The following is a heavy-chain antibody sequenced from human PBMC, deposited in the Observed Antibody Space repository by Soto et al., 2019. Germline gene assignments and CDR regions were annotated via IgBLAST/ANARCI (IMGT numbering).Heavy chain of an antibody. J-gene: IGHJ4*02. Sequence: PSETLSLTCTVSGASISYGGFSWSWIRQSPGKGLEWIGYISHLESTYYNPSLKSRVTISVDTSKNQFSLKLSSVTAADTAVYYCARAGRYQPLLFDYWGQGTLVTVSS. D-gene: IGHD2-2*01. CDR1: GASISYGGFS. CDR3: ARAGRYQPLLFDY. V-gene: IGHV4-30-2*05. CDR2: ISHLEST.